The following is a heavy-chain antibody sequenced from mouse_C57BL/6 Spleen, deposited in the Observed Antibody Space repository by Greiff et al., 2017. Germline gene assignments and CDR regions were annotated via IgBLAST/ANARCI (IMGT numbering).Heavy chain of an antibody. D-gene: IGHD2-1*01. V-gene: IGHV3-6*01. Sequence: EVKVEESGPGLVKPSQSLSLTCSVTGYSITSGYYWNWIRQFPGNKLEWMGYISYDGSNNYNPSLKNRISITRDTSKNQFFLKLNSVTTEDTATYYCAREPIYFYFDYWGQGTTLTVSS. CDR2: ISYDGSN. CDR1: GYSITSGYY. J-gene: IGHJ2*01. CDR3: AREPIYFYFDY.